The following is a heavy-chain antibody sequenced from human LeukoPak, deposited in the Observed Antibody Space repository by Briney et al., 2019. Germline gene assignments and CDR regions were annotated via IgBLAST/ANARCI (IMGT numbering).Heavy chain of an antibody. V-gene: IGHV3-48*03. CDR2: ISSSGSTI. D-gene: IGHD6-19*01. CDR1: GFTFSSYE. Sequence: GGSLRLSCAASGFTFSSYEMNWVRQAPGKGLEWVSYISSSGSTIYYADSVKGRFTISRDNAKNSLYLQMNSLRAEDTAVYYCARVLGVAVAGNDYRGQGTLVTVSS. CDR3: ARVLGVAVAGNDY. J-gene: IGHJ4*02.